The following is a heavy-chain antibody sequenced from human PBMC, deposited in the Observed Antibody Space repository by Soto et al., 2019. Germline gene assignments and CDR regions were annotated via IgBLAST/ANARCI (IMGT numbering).Heavy chain of an antibody. CDR2: IYYSGST. J-gene: IGHJ4*02. CDR3: ARYYYDSSGYLLDY. Sequence: SETLSLTWTVSGGSIISSSYYWVWIRQPPGKGLEWIGSIYYSGSTYYNPSLKSRVTISVDTSKNQFSLKLSSVTAADTAVYYCARYYYDSSGYLLDYWSQGTLVTVS. V-gene: IGHV4-39*01. D-gene: IGHD3-22*01. CDR1: GGSIISSSYY.